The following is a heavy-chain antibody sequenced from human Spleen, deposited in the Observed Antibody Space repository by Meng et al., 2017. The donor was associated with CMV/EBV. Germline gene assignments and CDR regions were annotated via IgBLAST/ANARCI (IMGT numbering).Heavy chain of an antibody. Sequence: YSMNWVRQAPGKGLEWVSSISSSSSYIYYADSVKGRFTISRDNAKNSLYLQMNSLRAEDTAVYYCARDGPSYYDFWSGYSGNDAFDIWGQGTMVTVSS. CDR1: YS. CDR3: ARDGPSYYDFWSGYSGNDAFDI. D-gene: IGHD3-3*01. J-gene: IGHJ3*02. V-gene: IGHV3-21*01. CDR2: ISSSSSYI.